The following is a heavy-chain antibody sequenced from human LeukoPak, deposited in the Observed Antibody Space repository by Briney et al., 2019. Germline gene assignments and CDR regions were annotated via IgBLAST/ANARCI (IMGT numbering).Heavy chain of an antibody. V-gene: IGHV1-18*04. Sequence: ASVKVSCKASGYTFNKYGFSWVRQAPGRGLEGMGWISAYNGDTKYAQKLQGRGTMTTDTSTSTAYMELRSLTSDDTAVYYCARAPSNTSGWYVYFDYWGQGTLVTVSP. CDR3: ARAPSNTSGWYVYFDY. D-gene: IGHD6-19*01. CDR2: ISAYNGDT. J-gene: IGHJ4*02. CDR1: GYTFNKYG.